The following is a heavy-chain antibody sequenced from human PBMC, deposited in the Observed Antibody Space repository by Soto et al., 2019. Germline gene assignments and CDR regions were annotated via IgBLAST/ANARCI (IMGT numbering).Heavy chain of an antibody. D-gene: IGHD6-19*01. CDR2: ISAYNGNT. CDR1: GYTFTSYG. V-gene: IGHV1-18*01. Sequence: WASVKVSCKASGYTFTSYGISWVRQAPGQGLEWMGWISAYNGNTNYAQKLQGRVTMTTDTSTSTAYMELRSLRSDDTAVYYCARDSSGWSWYYYGMDVWGQGTTVTVSS. CDR3: ARDSSGWSWYYYGMDV. J-gene: IGHJ6*02.